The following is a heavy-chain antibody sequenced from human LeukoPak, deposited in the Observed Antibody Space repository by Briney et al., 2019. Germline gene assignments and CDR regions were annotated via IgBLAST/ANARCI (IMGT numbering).Heavy chain of an antibody. Sequence: GASVKVSCKASGYTFTGSYMHWVRQAAGQGLEWMGWINPNSGGTNYAQKFQGRVTMTRDTSISTAYMELSRLRSDDTAVYYCARESGYSSSWYDYWGQGTLVTVSS. CDR3: ARESGYSSSWYDY. CDR1: GYTFTGSY. CDR2: INPNSGGT. V-gene: IGHV1-2*02. J-gene: IGHJ4*02. D-gene: IGHD6-13*01.